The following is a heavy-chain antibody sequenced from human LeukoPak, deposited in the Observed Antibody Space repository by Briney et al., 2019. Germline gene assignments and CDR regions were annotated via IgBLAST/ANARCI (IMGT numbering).Heavy chain of an antibody. CDR1: GYTFTSYD. Sequence: ASVKVSCKASGYTFTSYDINWVRQATGQGLEWLGWMNPNSGNTGFAQKFQGRVTITRNTSISTAYMELSSLRSEDTAMYYCARRSRGYSYDDWGQGTLVTVSS. D-gene: IGHD5-18*01. CDR2: MNPNSGNT. V-gene: IGHV1-8*01. CDR3: ARRSRGYSYDD. J-gene: IGHJ4*02.